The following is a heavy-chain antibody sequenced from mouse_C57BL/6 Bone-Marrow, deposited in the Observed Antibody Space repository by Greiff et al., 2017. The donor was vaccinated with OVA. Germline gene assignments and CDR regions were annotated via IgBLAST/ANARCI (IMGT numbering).Heavy chain of an antibody. CDR1: GFSFNTYA. J-gene: IGHJ4*01. CDR2: IRSKSNNYAT. Sequence: EVKLVESGGGLVQPKGSLKLSCAASGFSFNTYAMNWVRQAPGKGLEWVARIRSKSNNYATYYADSVKDRFTISRDDSESMLYLQMNNLKTEDTAMYYCVSVYYGNSYYAMDYWGQGTSVTVSS. D-gene: IGHD2-1*01. V-gene: IGHV10-1*01. CDR3: VSVYYGNSYYAMDY.